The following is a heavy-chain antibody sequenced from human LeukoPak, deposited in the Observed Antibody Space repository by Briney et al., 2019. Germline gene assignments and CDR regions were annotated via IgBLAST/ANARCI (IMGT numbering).Heavy chain of an antibody. Sequence: GESLKISWKGSGYSFTSYWISWGRQMPGKGVEGVGRIDPSDSYTNYSPAFQGHVTISADKSISTAYLQWSSLKASDTAMYYCARHSATNRGPPDNWGQGTLVTVPS. D-gene: IGHD1-26*01. CDR1: GYSFTSYW. CDR3: ARHSATNRGPPDN. J-gene: IGHJ4*02. V-gene: IGHV5-10-1*01. CDR2: IDPSDSYT.